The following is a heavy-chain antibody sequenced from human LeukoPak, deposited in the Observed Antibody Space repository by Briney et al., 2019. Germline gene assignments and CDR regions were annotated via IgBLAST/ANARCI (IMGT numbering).Heavy chain of an antibody. J-gene: IGHJ4*02. Sequence: ASVKVSCKASGYTFTGYYMHWVRQAPGQGREWMGWINPNSGGTNYAQKFQGGVTMTRDTSISTAYMELSRLRSDDTAVYYCATMVRGVIIGYFDYWGQGTLVTVSS. CDR2: INPNSGGT. D-gene: IGHD3-10*01. CDR3: ATMVRGVIIGYFDY. CDR1: GYTFTGYY. V-gene: IGHV1-2*02.